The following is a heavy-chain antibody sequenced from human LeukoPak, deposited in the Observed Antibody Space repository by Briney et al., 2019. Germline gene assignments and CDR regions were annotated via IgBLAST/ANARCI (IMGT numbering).Heavy chain of an antibody. CDR3: ARDGAAAAGNLYYGMDV. V-gene: IGHV1-2*02. J-gene: IGHJ6*02. CDR2: INPNSGGT. CDR1: GYTFTVYY. D-gene: IGHD6-13*01. Sequence: GASVKVSCKASGYTFTVYYMHWVRQAPGQGLEWMGWINPNSGGTNYAQKFQGRVTMTRDTSISTAYMELSRLRSDDTAVYYCARDGAAAAGNLYYGMDVWCQGPTVTVSS.